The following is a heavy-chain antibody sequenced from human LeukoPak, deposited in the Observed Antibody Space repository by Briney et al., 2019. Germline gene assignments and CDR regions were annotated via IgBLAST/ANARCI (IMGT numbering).Heavy chain of an antibody. V-gene: IGHV3-23*01. CDR1: GFIFSSFA. CDR2: GGSGGST. CDR3: AKMRGQYYHSYYMDA. J-gene: IGHJ6*03. Sequence: GGSLRLSCAASGFIFSSFAMSWVRQAPGKGLEWVSYGGSGGSTYYADSVKGRFTVSRDNSKSTLYLQMNSLTAEDTAVYYCAKMRGQYYHSYYMDAWGKGTTVTVSS.